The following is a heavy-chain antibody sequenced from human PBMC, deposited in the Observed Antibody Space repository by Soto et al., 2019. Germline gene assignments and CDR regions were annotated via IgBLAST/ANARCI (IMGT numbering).Heavy chain of an antibody. J-gene: IGHJ4*02. D-gene: IGHD2-15*01. CDR1: GFTFSSYE. CDR3: ARGVSARYCSGGSCYEANYFDY. CDR2: ISSSGSTI. Sequence: PGGSLRLSCAASGFTFSSYEMNWVRQAPGKGLEWVSYISSSGSTIYYADSVKGRFTISRDNAKNSLYLQMNSLRAEDTAVYYCARGVSARYCSGGSCYEANYFDYWGQGTLVTVSS. V-gene: IGHV3-48*03.